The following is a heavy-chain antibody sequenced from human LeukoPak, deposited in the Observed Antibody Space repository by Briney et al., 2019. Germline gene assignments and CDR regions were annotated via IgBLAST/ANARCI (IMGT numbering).Heavy chain of an antibody. Sequence: GGSLRLSCAASGFTFSNYGMHWVCQAPGKGLEWVAVIWYDGSNKYYADSVKGRFTISRDNSKNTLYLQMNSLRAEDTAVYYCARDLGLYSPPNYYYYYMDVWGKGTTVTVSS. CDR3: ARDLGLYSPPNYYYYYMDV. V-gene: IGHV3-33*01. D-gene: IGHD3-10*01. CDR1: GFTFSNYG. CDR2: IWYDGSNK. J-gene: IGHJ6*03.